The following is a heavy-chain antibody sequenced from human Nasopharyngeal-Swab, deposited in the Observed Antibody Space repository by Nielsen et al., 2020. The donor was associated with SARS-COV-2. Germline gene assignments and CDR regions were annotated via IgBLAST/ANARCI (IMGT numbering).Heavy chain of an antibody. J-gene: IGHJ4*02. Sequence: ASVKVSCKASGGTFSSYAISWVRQATGQGLEWMGWMNPNSGNTGYAQKFQGRVTMTRNTSISTAYMELSSLRSEDTAVYYCARGLDFWSGSHFDYWGQGTLVTVSS. CDR3: ARGLDFWSGSHFDY. D-gene: IGHD3-3*01. V-gene: IGHV1-8*02. CDR1: GGTFSSYA. CDR2: MNPNSGNT.